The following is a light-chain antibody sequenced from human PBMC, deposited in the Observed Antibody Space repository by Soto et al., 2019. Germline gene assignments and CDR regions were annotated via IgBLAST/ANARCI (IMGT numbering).Light chain of an antibody. CDR1: SSDVGGYNY. CDR3: CSYAGSYV. Sequence: QSALTQPRSVSGSPGQSVPISCTGTSSDVGGYNYVSWYQQHPGKAPKLMIYDVSKRPSGVPDRFSGSKSGNTASLTISGLQAEDEADYYCCSYAGSYVFGTGPKLTVL. CDR2: DVS. J-gene: IGLJ1*01. V-gene: IGLV2-11*01.